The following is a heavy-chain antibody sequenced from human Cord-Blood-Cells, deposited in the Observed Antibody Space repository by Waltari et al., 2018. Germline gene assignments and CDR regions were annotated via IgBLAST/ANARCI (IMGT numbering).Heavy chain of an antibody. CDR2: ISSSGSTI. Sequence: EVQLVESGGGLVQPGGSLRLSCAASGFTFSSYEMNWVRHAPGKGLEWVSYISSSGSTIYYADSEKGRFTISRDNAKNSLYLQMNSLRAEDTAVYYCARATSSSWYYYYGMDVWGQGTTVTVSS. V-gene: IGHV3-48*03. D-gene: IGHD6-13*01. CDR3: ARATSSSWYYYYGMDV. J-gene: IGHJ6*02. CDR1: GFTFSSYE.